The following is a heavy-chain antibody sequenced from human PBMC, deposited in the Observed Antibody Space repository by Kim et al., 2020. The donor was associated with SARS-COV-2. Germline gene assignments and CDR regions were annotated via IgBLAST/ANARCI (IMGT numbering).Heavy chain of an antibody. CDR2: LWYDGTNK. Sequence: GGSLRLSCAASGFAFSYYGMHWVRQAPGKGLEWVAFLWYDGTNKYYADSVKGRFTISRDNSKNTLYLQMNSLRAEDTAVYYCARVYGELRYNYGPADYWGQGTLVTVSS. CDR1: GFAFSYYG. V-gene: IGHV3-33*01. D-gene: IGHD5-18*01. J-gene: IGHJ4*02. CDR3: ARVYGELRYNYGPADY.